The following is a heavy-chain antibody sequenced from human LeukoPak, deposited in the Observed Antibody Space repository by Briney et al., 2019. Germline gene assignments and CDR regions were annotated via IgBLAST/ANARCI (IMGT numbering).Heavy chain of an antibody. J-gene: IGHJ4*02. CDR3: ARRPDIVVVPAAGFDY. CDR1: GGSISSSGYY. CDR2: IYYSGST. V-gene: IGHV4-39*01. Sequence: SETLSLTCTVSGGSISSSGYYWGWIRQPPGKGLEWIGSIYYSGSTYYNPSLKSRVTISVDTSKNQFSLKLSSVTAADTAVYYCARRPDIVVVPAAGFDYWGQGTLVTVSS. D-gene: IGHD2-2*01.